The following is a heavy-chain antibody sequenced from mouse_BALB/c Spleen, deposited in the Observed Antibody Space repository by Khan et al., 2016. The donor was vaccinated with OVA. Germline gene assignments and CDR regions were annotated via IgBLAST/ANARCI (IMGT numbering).Heavy chain of an antibody. CDR1: GYTFSSYW. Sequence: QVRLQQSGAELMKPGASVKISCKATGYTFSSYWIEWVKQRPGHGLEWIGEILPGSGSNNYNEKFKGKATFTADTSSNTAYMQLSSLTSEDSAVYYCARGNYYGCSSWFGYWGQGTLVTVS. CDR3: ARGNYYGCSSWFGY. J-gene: IGHJ3*01. CDR2: ILPGSGSN. D-gene: IGHD1-1*01. V-gene: IGHV1-9*01.